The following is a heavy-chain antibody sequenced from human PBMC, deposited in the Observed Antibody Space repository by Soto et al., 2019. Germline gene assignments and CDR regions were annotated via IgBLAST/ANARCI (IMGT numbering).Heavy chain of an antibody. V-gene: IGHV1-46*03. Sequence: ASVKVSCEACGYSFTRYEMHWGRQAPGQEKERMGIINPSGGSTSYAQKFQGRVTMTRDTSTSTVYMELSSLRSEDTAVYYCASDDVYLFYYDGGHRDLFSLWGQGTLVPVSS. D-gene: IGHD3-22*01. J-gene: IGHJ1*01. CDR3: ASDDVYLFYYDGGHRDLFSL. CDR1: GYSFTRYE. CDR2: INPSGGST.